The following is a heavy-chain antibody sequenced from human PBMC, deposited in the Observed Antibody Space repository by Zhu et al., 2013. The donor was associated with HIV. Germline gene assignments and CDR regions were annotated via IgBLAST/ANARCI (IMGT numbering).Heavy chain of an antibody. CDR2: INPSGGST. CDR3: ARAPYVDTAMGGXFDI. D-gene: IGHD5-18*01. J-gene: IGHJ3*02. V-gene: IGHV1-46*01. CDR1: GHTFTSYY. Sequence: QVQLVQSGAEVKKPGASVKVSCKASGHTFTSYYMHWVRQAPGQGLEWMGIINPSGGSTSYAQKFQGRVTMTRDTSTSTVYMELSSLRSEDTAVYYCARAPYVDTAMGGXFDIWGQGTMVTVSS.